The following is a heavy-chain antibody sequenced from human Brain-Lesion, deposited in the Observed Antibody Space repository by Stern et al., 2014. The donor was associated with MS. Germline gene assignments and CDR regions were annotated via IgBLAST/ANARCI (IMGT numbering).Heavy chain of an antibody. Sequence: QVQLQESGPGLVKPSQTLSLSCTVSGGSISSGGYYWSWIRQPAGKGLEWIGRIFNSGSTSYKPSPKSRATTSIDTSKNQLSLWLNPMTAADTAVYYCARGRVVPGFQYYATDVWGQGTTVIVSS. V-gene: IGHV4-61*02. CDR3: ARGRVVPGFQYYATDV. CDR1: GGSISSGGYY. D-gene: IGHD2-2*01. J-gene: IGHJ6*02. CDR2: IFNSGST.